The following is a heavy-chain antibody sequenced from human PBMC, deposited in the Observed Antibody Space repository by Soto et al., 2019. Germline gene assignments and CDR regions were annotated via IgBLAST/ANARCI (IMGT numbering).Heavy chain of an antibody. V-gene: IGHV3-23*01. CDR1: GFNFGAYA. Sequence: EARLLESGGGLIQPGGSLRLSCEASGFNFGAYAMSWVRQAPGKGLEWVSGISGSSSGTYYTDSVKGRFTISRDNSKNTLSLQMNSLRAEDTAVYYCAKDPNTDYVGAFEFWGHGTMVTVSS. J-gene: IGHJ3*01. CDR2: ISGSSSGT. D-gene: IGHD3-10*02. CDR3: AKDPNTDYVGAFEF.